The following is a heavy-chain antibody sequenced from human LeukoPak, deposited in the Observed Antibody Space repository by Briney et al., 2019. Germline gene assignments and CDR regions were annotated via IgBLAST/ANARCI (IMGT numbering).Heavy chain of an antibody. V-gene: IGHV4-39*01. Sequence: SETLSLTCTVSGGSVTYTNYYWGWIRQPPGKGLQWIGVIYYNGKTYYNPSLKSRVTISVDTSKNQFSLKLSSVTAADTAVYYCARVRGGFDYWGQGTLVTVSS. CDR2: IYYNGKT. J-gene: IGHJ4*02. CDR3: ARVRGGFDY. CDR1: GGSVTYTNYY. D-gene: IGHD3-16*01.